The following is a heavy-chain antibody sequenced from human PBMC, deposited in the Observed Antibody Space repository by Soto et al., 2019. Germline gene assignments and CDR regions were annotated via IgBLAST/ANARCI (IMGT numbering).Heavy chain of an antibody. J-gene: IGHJ6*03. CDR2: ISAYNGNT. D-gene: IGHD2-2*01. V-gene: IGHV1-18*01. Sequence: ASVKVSCKSSGYTFTIYGISWVRQAPGQGLEWMGWISAYNGNTNYAQKLQGRVTMTTDTSTSTAYMELRSLRSDDTAVYYCARVGCSSTSCYLSYYYMDVWGKGTTVTVSS. CDR1: GYTFTIYG. CDR3: ARVGCSSTSCYLSYYYMDV.